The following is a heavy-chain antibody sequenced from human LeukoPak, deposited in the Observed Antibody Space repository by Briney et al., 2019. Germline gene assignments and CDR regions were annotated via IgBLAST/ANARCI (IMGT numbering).Heavy chain of an antibody. D-gene: IGHD2-15*01. Sequence: GGSLRLSCAASGFTFSSYWMSWVRQAPGKGLEWVANIKEDGSEKYYVDSVKGRFTISRDNAKNSLFLQMNSLRAEDTAVYYCAREYCSGGRCYSGAFDIWGQGTLVSVSS. CDR3: AREYCSGGRCYSGAFDI. CDR1: GFTFSSYW. V-gene: IGHV3-7*01. J-gene: IGHJ3*02. CDR2: IKEDGSEK.